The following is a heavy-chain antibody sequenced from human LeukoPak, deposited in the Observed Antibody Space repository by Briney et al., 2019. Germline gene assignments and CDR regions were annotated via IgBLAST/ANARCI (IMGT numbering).Heavy chain of an antibody. CDR3: ARESTPDAISYSSSWVY. D-gene: IGHD6-13*01. Sequence: RASVKVSCKASGYTFTSYYMHWVRQAPGQGLEWMGIINPSGGSTSYAQKFQGRVTMTRDTSTSTVYMELSSLRSEDTAVYYCARESTPDAISYSSSWVYWGQGTLVTVSS. J-gene: IGHJ4*02. V-gene: IGHV1-46*01. CDR2: INPSGGST. CDR1: GYTFTSYY.